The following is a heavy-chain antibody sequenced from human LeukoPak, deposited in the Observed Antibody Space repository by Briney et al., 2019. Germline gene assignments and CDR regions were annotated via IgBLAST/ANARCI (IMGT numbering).Heavy chain of an antibody. V-gene: IGHV3-73*01. Sequence: GGSLKLSCAASGFTFSDSAMHWVRQASGKGLEWVGHIRSKGKSYATAYAASVKGRFTISRDDSKNTAYLQMNSLKTEDTAVYYCSRHLPYSSYEELDYWGQGTLVTVSS. J-gene: IGHJ4*02. CDR2: IRSKGKSYAT. CDR1: GFTFSDSA. CDR3: SRHLPYSSYEELDY. D-gene: IGHD4-11*01.